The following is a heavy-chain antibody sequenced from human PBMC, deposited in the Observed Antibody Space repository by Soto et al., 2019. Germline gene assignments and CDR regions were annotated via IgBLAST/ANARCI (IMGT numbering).Heavy chain of an antibody. CDR1: GGSISSGDYY. CDR2: IYYSGST. CDR3: ARFYGGNSLVDY. V-gene: IGHV4-30-4*01. Sequence: SETLSLTYTVSGGSISSGDYYWSWIPQPPGKGLEWIGYIYYSGSTYYNPSLKSRVTISVDTSKNQFSLKLSSVTAADTAVYYCARFYGGNSLVDYWGQGTLVTVSS. J-gene: IGHJ4*02. D-gene: IGHD2-21*02.